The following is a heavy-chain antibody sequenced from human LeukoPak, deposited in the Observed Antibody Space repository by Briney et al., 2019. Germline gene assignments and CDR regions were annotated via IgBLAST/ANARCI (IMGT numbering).Heavy chain of an antibody. D-gene: IGHD3-10*01. CDR2: INHSGST. J-gene: IGHJ4*02. Sequence: PSETLSLTCAVYGGSFSGYYWSWIRQPPGKGLEWIEVINHSGSTNYNPSLKSRVTISVDTSKNQFSLKLSSVTAADTAVYYCARCTRITMVRGVIITGIYYFDYWGQGTLVTVSS. CDR1: GGSFSGYY. CDR3: ARCTRITMVRGVIITGIYYFDY. V-gene: IGHV4-34*01.